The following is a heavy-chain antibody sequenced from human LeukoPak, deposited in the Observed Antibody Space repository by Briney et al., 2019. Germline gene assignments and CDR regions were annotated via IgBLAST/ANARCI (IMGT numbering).Heavy chain of an antibody. CDR1: GFTFSSYA. Sequence: PGGSLRLSCAASGFTFSSYAMSWVPQAPGKGLGWVSAISGSGGSTYYADSVKGRFTISRDNSKNTLYLQMNSLRAEDTAVYYCAKEDIVVVVAAIIDYWGQGTLVTVSS. CDR2: ISGSGGST. D-gene: IGHD2-15*01. V-gene: IGHV3-23*01. J-gene: IGHJ4*02. CDR3: AKEDIVVVVAAIIDY.